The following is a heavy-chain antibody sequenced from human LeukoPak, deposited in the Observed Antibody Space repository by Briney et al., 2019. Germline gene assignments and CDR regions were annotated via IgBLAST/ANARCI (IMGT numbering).Heavy chain of an antibody. CDR2: IIPIFDTA. Sequence: SVKVSCKASGGTFSSYAISWVRQVPGQGLEWMGGIIPIFDTADYAQEFQGRVTITADESTSTAYMELSSLRSEDTAIYYCARTSVRGVMTQFDPWGQGTLVTVSS. J-gene: IGHJ5*02. V-gene: IGHV1-69*13. CDR1: GGTFSSYA. D-gene: IGHD3-10*01. CDR3: ARTSVRGVMTQFDP.